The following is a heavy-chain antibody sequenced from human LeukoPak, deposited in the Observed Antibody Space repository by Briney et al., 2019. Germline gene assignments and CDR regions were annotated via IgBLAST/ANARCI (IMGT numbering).Heavy chain of an antibody. CDR2: ISGSGGST. D-gene: IGHD3-10*01. J-gene: IGHJ4*02. CDR1: GFTFSSYG. V-gene: IGHV3-23*01. CDR3: AKSIDYYGSGSWNY. Sequence: PGGSLRLSCAASGFTFSSYGMSWVRQAPGKGLEWVSAISGSGGSTYYADSVKGRFTISRDNSKNTLYLQMNSLRAEDTAVYYCAKSIDYYGSGSWNYWGQGTLVTVSS.